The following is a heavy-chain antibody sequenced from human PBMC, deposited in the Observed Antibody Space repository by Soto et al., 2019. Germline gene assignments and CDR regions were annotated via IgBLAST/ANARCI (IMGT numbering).Heavy chain of an antibody. V-gene: IGHV3-23*01. Sequence: GGSLRLSCAASGFSFTNFAMSWVRQAPGKGLEWVAGIGASGDITWYADSVKGRLSISRDNSKNTLYLQLNSLRFEDTAVYYCAKDDFTDRGDDYFDYWGPGTPVTVSS. J-gene: IGHJ4*02. CDR2: IGASGDIT. CDR3: AKDDFTDRGDDYFDY. D-gene: IGHD2-21*02. CDR1: GFSFTNFA.